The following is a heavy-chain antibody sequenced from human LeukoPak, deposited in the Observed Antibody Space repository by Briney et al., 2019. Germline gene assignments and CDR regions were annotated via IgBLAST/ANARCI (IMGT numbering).Heavy chain of an antibody. V-gene: IGHV4-59*12. CDR2: IYYSGST. Sequence: RASETLSPTCTVSGGSISSYYWSWIRQPPGKGLEWIGYIYYSGSTNYNPSLKSRVTISVDTSKNQFSLKLSSVTAADTAVYYCARDPGDPYYYYYMDVWGKGTTVTVSS. J-gene: IGHJ6*03. CDR3: ARDPGDPYYYYYMDV. CDR1: GGSISSYY. D-gene: IGHD7-27*01.